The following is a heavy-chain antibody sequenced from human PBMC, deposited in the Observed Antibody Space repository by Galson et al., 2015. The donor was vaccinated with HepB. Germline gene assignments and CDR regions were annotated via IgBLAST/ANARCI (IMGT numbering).Heavy chain of an antibody. J-gene: IGHJ5*02. CDR3: ARGSFGSSWSYWFDP. CDR2: TYYRSKWYN. V-gene: IGHV6-1*01. Sequence: CAISGDSVSGNSAAWNWIRQSPSRGLEWLGRTYYRSKWYNDYAVSVESRITINSDTSKNQFSLQLNSVTPEDTAVYYCARGSFGSSWSYWFDPWGQGTLVTVSS. D-gene: IGHD6-13*01. CDR1: GDSVSGNSAA.